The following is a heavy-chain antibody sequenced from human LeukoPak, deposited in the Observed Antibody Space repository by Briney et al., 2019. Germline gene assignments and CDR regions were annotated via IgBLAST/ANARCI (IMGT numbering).Heavy chain of an antibody. CDR2: IKQDGSQE. D-gene: IGHD1-26*01. V-gene: IGHV3-7*01. CDR1: RFTLSTYW. CDR3: ARDPLSGSYGEFDY. Sequence: GGSLRLSCAASRFTLSTYWMSWVRQAPGKGLEWVAHIKQDGSQEYYVDSMKGRFTISRDNSKNTLYLQMNSLRAEDTAVYYCARDPLSGSYGEFDYWGQGTLVTVSS. J-gene: IGHJ4*02.